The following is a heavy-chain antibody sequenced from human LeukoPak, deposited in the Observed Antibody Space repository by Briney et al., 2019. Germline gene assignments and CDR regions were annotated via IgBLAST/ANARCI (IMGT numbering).Heavy chain of an antibody. Sequence: SETLSLTCTVSGGSISDYYWTWIRQSPGTGLEWIGYILYSGSTYYNLSLKSRVTISLDTSKNQFSLKFSSVTAADTAVYYCARRVGIAGMFDYWGQGALVTVSS. CDR1: GGSISDYY. CDR2: ILYSGST. D-gene: IGHD6-13*01. V-gene: IGHV4-59*08. CDR3: ARRVGIAGMFDY. J-gene: IGHJ4*02.